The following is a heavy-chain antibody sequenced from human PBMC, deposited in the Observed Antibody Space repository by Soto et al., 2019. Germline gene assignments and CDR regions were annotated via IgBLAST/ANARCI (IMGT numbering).Heavy chain of an antibody. V-gene: IGHV1-24*01. CDR3: ATANVVVPAAMSGLDYYYGMDV. CDR2: FDPEDGET. D-gene: IGHD2-2*01. CDR1: GYTLTELS. J-gene: IGHJ6*02. Sequence: ASVKVSCKVSGYTLTELSMHWVRQAPGKGLEWMGGFDPEDGETIYAQKFQGRVTMTEDTSTDTAYMELSSLRSEDTAVYYCATANVVVPAAMSGLDYYYGMDVWGQGTTVTVSS.